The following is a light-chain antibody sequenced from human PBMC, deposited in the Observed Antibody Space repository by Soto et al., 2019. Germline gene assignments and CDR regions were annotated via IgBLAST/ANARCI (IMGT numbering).Light chain of an antibody. Sequence: ALTQPPSASGTPGQRVTISASGSSSNIGSNTVSWYQQVPGTAPKLLIYDNDERPSGVPGRFSGSKSGTSASLAISGLQSEDEADYYCATWDDSRNGYVFGPGTKVTVL. CDR1: SSNIGSNT. CDR2: DND. V-gene: IGLV1-44*01. J-gene: IGLJ1*01. CDR3: ATWDDSRNGYV.